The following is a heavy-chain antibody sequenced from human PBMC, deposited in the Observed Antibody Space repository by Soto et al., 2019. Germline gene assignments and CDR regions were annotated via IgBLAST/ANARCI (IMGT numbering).Heavy chain of an antibody. CDR3: ARGLYNWNWYAWGEDV. J-gene: IGHJ6*02. V-gene: IGHV4-4*07. CDR2: IYTSGST. D-gene: IGHD1-20*01. CDR1: GDSMSKYY. Sequence: PSETLSLTCTVSGDSMSKYYWSWIRQPAGKGLEWIGRIYTSGSTNYNPSLKSRVNMSIDTSNNHFSLNLKSVTAADAAVYYCARGLYNWNWYAWGEDVWGQGTTVTVSS.